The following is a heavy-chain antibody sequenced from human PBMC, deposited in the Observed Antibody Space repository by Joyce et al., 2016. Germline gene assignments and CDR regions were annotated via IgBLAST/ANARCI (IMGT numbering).Heavy chain of an antibody. V-gene: IGHV3-11*01. Sequence: QVQLVESGGGLVKPGGSLRLSCAASGFTVSDYYMNWIRQAPGKGVEWVSTISSFGTTLYHTDSVKGRFTISRDNARDSLYLQMNSLRAEDTAVYYCARSSTVTTYSGFDYWGQGTLVTVSS. CDR3: ARSSTVTTYSGFDY. CDR1: GFTVSDYY. CDR2: ISSFGTTL. J-gene: IGHJ4*02. D-gene: IGHD4-17*01.